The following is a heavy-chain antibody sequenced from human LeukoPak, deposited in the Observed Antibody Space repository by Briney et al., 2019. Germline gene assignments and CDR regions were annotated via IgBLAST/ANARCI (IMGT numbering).Heavy chain of an antibody. CDR1: GFTLSSYS. CDR2: ISSSSSYI. D-gene: IGHD6-6*01. Sequence: PGGSLRLSCAASGFTLSSYSMNWVRQAPGKGLEWVSSISSSSSYIYYADSVKGRFTISRDNAKNSLYLQMNGLRAEDTAVYYCARDLGSIASDYWGQGTLVTVSS. V-gene: IGHV3-21*01. J-gene: IGHJ4*02. CDR3: ARDLGSIASDY.